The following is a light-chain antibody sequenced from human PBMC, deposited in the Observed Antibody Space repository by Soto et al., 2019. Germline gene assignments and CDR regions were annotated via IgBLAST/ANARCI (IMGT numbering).Light chain of an antibody. CDR2: SNN. J-gene: IGLJ3*02. CDR3: SVWDDSLSAWV. Sequence: QSVLTQPPSASGTPGQRVTISCSGTSSNSVRWYQRFPGSAPKLLIYSNNQRPSDVPDRFSGSKTDTSASLAISGLQPEDEADYYCSVWDDSLSAWVFGGGTKLTVL. CDR1: SSNS. V-gene: IGLV1-44*01.